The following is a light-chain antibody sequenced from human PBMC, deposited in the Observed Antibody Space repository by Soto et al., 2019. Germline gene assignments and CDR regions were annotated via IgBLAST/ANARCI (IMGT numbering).Light chain of an antibody. V-gene: IGLV1-47*01. CDR2: RNN. CDR3: AAYDDRMSVYV. Sequence: QSVLTQPPSASGTPGQRVTISCSGSISNIGSNPVYWHQQLPGAAPKLLIFRNNQRPSGVPDRFSDSKSGTSASLAISGLRSEDDAYYYSAAYDDRMSVYVFGTGTKVTVL. J-gene: IGLJ1*01. CDR1: ISNIGSNP.